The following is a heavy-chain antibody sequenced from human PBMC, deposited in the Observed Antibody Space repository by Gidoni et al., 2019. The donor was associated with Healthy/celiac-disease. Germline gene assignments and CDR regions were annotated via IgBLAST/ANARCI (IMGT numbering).Heavy chain of an antibody. J-gene: IGHJ4*02. Sequence: EVQLLESGGGLVQPGGSLRLSCAASGVTFSRYAMSWVRQAPGKGLEGFSAISGSGGSTSYAASVKGRFTISRANSKNTLYLQMTSLRAEATAVYYCAKAPHDSSGYYYDYWGQGTLVTVSS. CDR2: ISGSGGST. CDR1: GVTFSRYA. V-gene: IGHV3-23*01. CDR3: AKAPHDSSGYYYDY. D-gene: IGHD3-22*01.